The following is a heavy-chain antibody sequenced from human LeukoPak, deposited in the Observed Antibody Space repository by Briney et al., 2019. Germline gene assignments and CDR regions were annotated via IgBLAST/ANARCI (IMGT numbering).Heavy chain of an antibody. CDR1: GYTFTSYH. D-gene: IGHD5-18*01. V-gene: IGHV1-46*01. CDR2: INPSGGST. J-gene: IGHJ6*02. Sequence: ASVKVSCKASGYTFTSYHMHWVRQAPGQGLEWMGIINPSGGSTSYAQKFQGRVTMTRDTSTSTVYMELSSLRSDDTAVYYCARGVGYNYGLYYQYGMDVWGQGTTVTVSS. CDR3: ARGVGYNYGLYYQYGMDV.